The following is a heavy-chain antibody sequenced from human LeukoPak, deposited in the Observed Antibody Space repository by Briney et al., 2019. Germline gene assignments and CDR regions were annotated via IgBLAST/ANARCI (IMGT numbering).Heavy chain of an antibody. D-gene: IGHD3-16*01. Sequence: SVKVSCKASGGTFSSYAISWVRQAPGQGLEWMGGIIPIFGTANYAQKFQGRVTITADESTSTAYMELSSLRSEDTAVYYCAGPSRGGINWYFDLWGRGTLVTVSS. CDR1: GGTFSSYA. V-gene: IGHV1-69*13. CDR2: IIPIFGTA. CDR3: AGPSRGGINWYFDL. J-gene: IGHJ2*01.